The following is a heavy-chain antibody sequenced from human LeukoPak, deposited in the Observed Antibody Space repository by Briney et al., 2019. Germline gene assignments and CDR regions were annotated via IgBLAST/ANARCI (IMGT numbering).Heavy chain of an antibody. CDR2: INHSGST. V-gene: IGHV4-34*01. Sequence: SETLSLTGAVYGGSFSGYYWSWIRQPPGKGLEWIGEINHSGSTNYNPSLKSRVTISVDTSKNQFSLKLSSVTAADTAVYYCARGRGIAAAGKPTGYFQHWGQGTLVTVSS. CDR3: ARGRGIAAAGKPTGYFQH. D-gene: IGHD6-13*01. J-gene: IGHJ1*01. CDR1: GGSFSGYY.